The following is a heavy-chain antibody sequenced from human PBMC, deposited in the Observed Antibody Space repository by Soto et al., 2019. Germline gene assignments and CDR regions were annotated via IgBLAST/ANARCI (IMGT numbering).Heavy chain of an antibody. J-gene: IGHJ6*02. Sequence: GTLSLTCTVSSASFGRSSYTWGWIRQPPKKGMDCFGSIYYSGTTYYNPSLNSRVSVSVDTSKNQFSLKVTSVTAADTAVYYCARLHGYCISSSCHGHYAMDVWGQGTTVTVSS. CDR2: IYYSGTT. CDR1: SASFGRSSYT. V-gene: IGHV4-39*01. D-gene: IGHD2-2*01. CDR3: ARLHGYCISSSCHGHYAMDV.